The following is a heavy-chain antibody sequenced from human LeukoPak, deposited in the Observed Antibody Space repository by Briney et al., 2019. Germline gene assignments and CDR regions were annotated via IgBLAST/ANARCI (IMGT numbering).Heavy chain of an antibody. V-gene: IGHV1-18*01. CDR2: TSPDKGNT. J-gene: IGHJ4*02. Sequence: ASVKVSCKASGYTFTTYGINWVRQAPGQGLEWMGWTSPDKGNTNYAQTVQGRVTMTTDTSTSTAYMELRNLRSDDTAVYFCARGLGNDFWGQGTLVTVSS. CDR3: ARGLGNDF. CDR1: GYTFTTYG. D-gene: IGHD6-6*01.